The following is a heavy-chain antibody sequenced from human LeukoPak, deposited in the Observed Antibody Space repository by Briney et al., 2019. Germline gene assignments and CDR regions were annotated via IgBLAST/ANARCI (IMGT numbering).Heavy chain of an antibody. D-gene: IGHD2-2*01. V-gene: IGHV4-59*01. Sequence: PSETLSLTYTVSGGSISSYYWSWVRQPPGKGLKWIGYIHSSGSPNYNPSLKGRVTISVDTSKNHFSLNLSSVTAADTAVYYCARGGSPFCISPSCQGAFDSWGQGTLVTVSS. CDR3: ARGGSPFCISPSCQGAFDS. CDR2: IHSSGSP. J-gene: IGHJ4*02. CDR1: GGSISSYY.